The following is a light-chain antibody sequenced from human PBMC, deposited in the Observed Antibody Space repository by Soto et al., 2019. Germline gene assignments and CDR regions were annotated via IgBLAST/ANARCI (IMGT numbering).Light chain of an antibody. CDR2: ELS. Sequence: QSALTQPPSASGSPGQSVTISCTGTSSDIGGYNYVSWYQHHPGKAPKLIIYELSQRPSGVPDRFSGSTSGNTASLTVSGLQAEDEANYYCSSYTGSNNVVFGGGTKVTVL. CDR1: SSDIGGYNY. CDR3: SSYTGSNNVV. V-gene: IGLV2-8*01. J-gene: IGLJ2*01.